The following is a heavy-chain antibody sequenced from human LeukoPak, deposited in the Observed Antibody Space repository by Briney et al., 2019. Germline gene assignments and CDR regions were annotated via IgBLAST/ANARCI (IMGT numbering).Heavy chain of an antibody. CDR2: IYPGDSDA. CDR1: GYTFTTYW. J-gene: IGHJ5*02. D-gene: IGHD3-16*01. CDR3: ARQITFGGVEFDP. Sequence: GESLKISCKGSGYTFTTYWIGWVRQMPGKGLEWMGIIYPGDSDARYGPSFQGQVTISVDNSISTAYLQWSSLKASDTAMYYCARQITFGGVEFDPWGQGTLVTDSS. V-gene: IGHV5-51*01.